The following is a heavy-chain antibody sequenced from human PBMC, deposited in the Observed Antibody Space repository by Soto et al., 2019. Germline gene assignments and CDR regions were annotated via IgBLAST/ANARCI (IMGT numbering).Heavy chain of an antibody. CDR3: ARRFGDYYYYYGMDV. Sequence: TSETLSLTCTVSGDSISAYSWSWVRQPPGKGLEWIGNIHYNGNTKYNPSLKSRVSMSVDKSKNQFSLKLSSVAAADTAVYYCARRFGDYYYYYGMDVWGQGTTVTVSS. CDR1: GDSISAYS. V-gene: IGHV4-59*12. J-gene: IGHJ6*02. D-gene: IGHD3-10*01. CDR2: IHYNGNT.